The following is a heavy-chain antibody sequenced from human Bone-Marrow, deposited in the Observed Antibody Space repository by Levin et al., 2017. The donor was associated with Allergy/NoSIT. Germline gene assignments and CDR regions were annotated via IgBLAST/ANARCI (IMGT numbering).Heavy chain of an antibody. Sequence: MASETLSLTCSVSGDSMNSSLYYWGWVRQSPGKGLEWIGSIFYRGRAYSNPSLKSRLTISIDTSKSQFYLKLTSVTAADTAVYYCARDRVVVGQGSWFDPWGPGTVVTVSS. D-gene: IGHD2-15*01. CDR2: IFYRGRA. J-gene: IGHJ5*02. CDR3: ARDRVVVGQGSWFDP. V-gene: IGHV4-39*07. CDR1: GDSMNSSLYY.